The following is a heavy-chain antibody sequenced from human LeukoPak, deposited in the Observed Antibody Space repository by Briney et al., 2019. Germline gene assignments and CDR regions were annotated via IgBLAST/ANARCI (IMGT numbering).Heavy chain of an antibody. J-gene: IGHJ3*02. V-gene: IGHV4-31*03. D-gene: IGHD3-3*01. CDR3: ARSPYYDFWSGSTNAFDI. CDR1: SGSISSGGYY. Sequence: PSETLSLTCTVSSGSISSGGYYWSWIRQHPGKGLEWIGYIYYSGSTYYNPSLKSRVTISVDTSKNQFSLKLSSVTAADTAVYYCARSPYYDFWSGSTNAFDIWGQGTMVTVSS. CDR2: IYYSGST.